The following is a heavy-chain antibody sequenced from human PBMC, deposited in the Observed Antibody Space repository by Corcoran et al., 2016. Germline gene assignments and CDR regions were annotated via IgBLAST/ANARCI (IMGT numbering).Heavy chain of an antibody. Sequence: QVQLQQWGAGLLKPSETLSLTCAVYGGSFSGYYWSWIRQPTGKGLVWIGEINHSGSTNYNPSLKSRVTISVDTSKNQFSLKLSSVTAADTAVYYCARGLLWDFWSGYYVHYYFDYWGQGTLVTVSS. V-gene: IGHV4-34*01. CDR3: ARGLLWDFWSGYYVHYYFDY. J-gene: IGHJ4*02. CDR2: INHSGST. CDR1: GGSFSGYY. D-gene: IGHD3-3*01.